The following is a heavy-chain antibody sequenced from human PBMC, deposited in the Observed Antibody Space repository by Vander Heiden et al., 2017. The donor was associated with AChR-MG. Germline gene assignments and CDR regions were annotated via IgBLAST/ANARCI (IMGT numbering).Heavy chain of an antibody. Sequence: EVQLLESGGGLVQPGGSLRLSCSASGLPFSNSAMSWVRQAPGKGLEWVSDIYSSGSTIYNADSVKGRFTISRDNSKNTLYLQMNSLRAEDTAVYYCAKVLSVVGIDYWGQGTLVTVSS. CDR2: IYSSGSTI. CDR1: GLPFSNSA. D-gene: IGHD3-10*01. CDR3: AKVLSVVGIDY. J-gene: IGHJ4*02. V-gene: IGHV3-23*05.